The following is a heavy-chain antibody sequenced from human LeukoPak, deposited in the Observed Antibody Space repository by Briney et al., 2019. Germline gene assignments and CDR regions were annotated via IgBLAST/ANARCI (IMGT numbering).Heavy chain of an antibody. V-gene: IGHV3-21*01. Sequence: GGTLRLSCAASGFTFSSHGMNWVRQAPGKGLEWVSSISSSSSYIYYADSVKGRFTISRDNAKNSLYLQMNSLRAEDMAVYYCARVGGYSSSWPQYYFDYWGQGTLVTVSS. CDR1: GFTFSSHG. CDR2: ISSSSSYI. J-gene: IGHJ4*02. D-gene: IGHD6-13*01. CDR3: ARVGGYSSSWPQYYFDY.